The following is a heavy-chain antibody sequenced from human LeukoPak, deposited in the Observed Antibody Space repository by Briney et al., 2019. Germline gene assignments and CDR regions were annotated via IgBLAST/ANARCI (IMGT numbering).Heavy chain of an antibody. CDR1: GGSIMNSTYY. CDR2: IYYNGYT. V-gene: IGHV4-39*07. CDR3: AREKGDWLSPWNWFDP. J-gene: IGHJ5*02. Sequence: KPSETLSLTCTVSGGSIMNSTYYWGWIRQPAGKGLECIGSIYYNGYTYYNPSLKSRLTISVDTSKNQFSLKLSSVTAADTAVYYCAREKGDWLSPWNWFDPWGQGTLVTVSS. D-gene: IGHD3-9*01.